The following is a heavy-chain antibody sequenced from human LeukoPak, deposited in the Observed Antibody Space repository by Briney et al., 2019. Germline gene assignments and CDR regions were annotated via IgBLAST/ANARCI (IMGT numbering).Heavy chain of an antibody. V-gene: IGHV4-59*12. Sequence: TSETLSLTCTVSGGSISSYFWSWIRQPPGKGLEWIGYLYYSGSTNYNPSLKSRVTISVDTSKNQFSLKLSSVTAADTAVYYCAREKGSIVGATGYFDYWGQGTLVTVSS. J-gene: IGHJ4*02. CDR2: LYYSGST. D-gene: IGHD1-26*01. CDR1: GGSISSYF. CDR3: AREKGSIVGATGYFDY.